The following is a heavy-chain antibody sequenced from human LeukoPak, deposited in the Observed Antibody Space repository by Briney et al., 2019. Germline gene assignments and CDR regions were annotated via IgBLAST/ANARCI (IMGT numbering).Heavy chain of an antibody. V-gene: IGHV3-74*03. CDR2: LNPVGSIR. CDR1: GLTFSTHW. D-gene: IGHD1-26*01. CDR3: AREARVGGALQY. J-gene: IGHJ4*02. Sequence: GGSLRLSCAASGLTFSTHWMHWVRHAPGKGLAWVARLNPVGSIRTYADSVQGRVTISRDTGKNTLFLQMNSLRAEDTAVYYSAREARVGGALQYWGQGTPVTVSS.